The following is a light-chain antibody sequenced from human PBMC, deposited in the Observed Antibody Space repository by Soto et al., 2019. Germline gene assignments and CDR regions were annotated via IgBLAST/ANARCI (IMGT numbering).Light chain of an antibody. CDR2: DVR. J-gene: IGLJ2*01. CDR3: SSYTSSITLYVV. Sequence: QSALTQPASVSGSPGQSITISCTGTSSDVGGYNYVSWYQQHPGKAPKLMIYDVRNRPSGVSTRFSASKSGNTASLTISGLQAEDEAEYYCSSYTSSITLYVVFGGGTKLTVL. CDR1: SSDVGGYNY. V-gene: IGLV2-14*01.